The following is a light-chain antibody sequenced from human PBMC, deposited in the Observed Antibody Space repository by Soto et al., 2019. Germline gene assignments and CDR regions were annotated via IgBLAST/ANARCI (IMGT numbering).Light chain of an antibody. V-gene: IGKV3-20*01. J-gene: IGKJ2*01. CDR1: QSVSSSY. CDR3: QLYGSSRIT. CDR2: GAS. Sequence: EIVLTQSPGTLSLSPGERATLSCRASQSVSSSYLAWYQQKPGQAPRLLIYGASSRATGIPDRFSGSGSVTDFALPISRLEPEDCAVYYCQLYGSSRITFGQGTKLE.